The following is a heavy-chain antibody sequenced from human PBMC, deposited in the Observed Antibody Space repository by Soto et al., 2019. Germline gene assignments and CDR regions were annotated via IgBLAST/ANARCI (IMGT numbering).Heavy chain of an antibody. D-gene: IGHD3-10*01. CDR1: GGSISSGGYS. CDR3: ARAPLWSGGMDV. V-gene: IGHV4-30-2*01. CDR2: IYHSGST. J-gene: IGHJ6*02. Sequence: PSETLSLTCAVSGGSISSGGYSWSWIRQPPGKGLEWIGYIYHSGSTYYNPSLKSRVTISVDRSKNQFSLKLSSVTAADTAVYYCARAPLWSGGMDVCGQGTTVTVSS.